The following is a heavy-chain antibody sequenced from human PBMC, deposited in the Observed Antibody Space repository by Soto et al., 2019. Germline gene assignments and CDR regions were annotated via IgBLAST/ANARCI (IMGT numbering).Heavy chain of an antibody. CDR2: INHSGST. Sequence: SETLSLTCAVYGGSFSGYYWSWIRQPPGKGLEWIGEINHSGSTNYNPSLKSRVTISVDTSKNQFSLKLSSVTAADTAVYYCARVDIVATILDYWGQGTLVTVSS. D-gene: IGHD5-12*01. V-gene: IGHV4-34*01. CDR3: ARVDIVATILDY. CDR1: GGSFSGYY. J-gene: IGHJ4*02.